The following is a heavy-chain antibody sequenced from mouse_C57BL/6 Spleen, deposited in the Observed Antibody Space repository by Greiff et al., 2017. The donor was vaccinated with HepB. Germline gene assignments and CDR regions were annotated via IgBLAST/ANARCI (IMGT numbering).Heavy chain of an antibody. V-gene: IGHV1-59*01. CDR1: GYTFTSYW. Sequence: QVQLQQPGAELVRPGTSVKLSCKASGYTFTSYWMHWVKQRPGQGLEWIGVIDPSDSYTNYNQKFKGKATLTVDTSSSTAYMQLSSLKSEDSAVYYCARDEGRAMDYWGQGTSVTVSS. J-gene: IGHJ4*01. CDR3: ARDEGRAMDY. CDR2: IDPSDSYT.